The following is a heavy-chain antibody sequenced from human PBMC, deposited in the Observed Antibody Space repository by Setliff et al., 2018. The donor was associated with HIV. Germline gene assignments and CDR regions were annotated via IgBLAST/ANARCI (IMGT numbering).Heavy chain of an antibody. CDR3: VSGPSIGVYEGLAY. CDR1: GYSFPSYW. D-gene: IGHD5-12*01. Sequence: PGESLKISCKGSGYSFPSYWIGWVRQMPGKGLDWMGIIYPGDSDTRYSLSSQGHIIISTDKSTNTAYLQWRSLKASGTAVYYCVSGPSIGVYEGLAYWGQGTLVTVSS. CDR2: IYPGDSDT. J-gene: IGHJ4*02. V-gene: IGHV5-51*01.